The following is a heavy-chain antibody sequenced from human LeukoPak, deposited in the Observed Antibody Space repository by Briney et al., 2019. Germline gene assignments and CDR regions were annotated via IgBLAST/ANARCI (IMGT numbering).Heavy chain of an antibody. V-gene: IGHV3-23*01. D-gene: IGHD3-3*01. Sequence: PGGSLRLSCAASGFTFSSYAMSWVRQAPGKGLEWVPAISGSGGSTFYADSVKGRFTISRDNSKNTLYLQMNSLRAEDTAVYYCAKDYDFWSGSMGFDYWGQGTLVTVSS. J-gene: IGHJ4*02. CDR1: GFTFSSYA. CDR2: ISGSGGST. CDR3: AKDYDFWSGSMGFDY.